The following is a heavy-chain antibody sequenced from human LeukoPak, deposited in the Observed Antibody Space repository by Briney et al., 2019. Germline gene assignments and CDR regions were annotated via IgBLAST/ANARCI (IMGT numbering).Heavy chain of an antibody. D-gene: IGHD6-19*01. CDR1: GFTFSSYE. CDR2: ISSTGTTI. J-gene: IGHJ4*02. V-gene: IGHV3-48*03. CDR3: ARASVAGTYFDY. Sequence: GGSLRLSCAASGFTFSSYEMNWVRQAPGKGLEWVSYISSTGTTIYYADSVKGRFTISRGNAKNSLYLQMNSLGAEDTAVYYCARASVAGTYFDYWGQGTLVTVSS.